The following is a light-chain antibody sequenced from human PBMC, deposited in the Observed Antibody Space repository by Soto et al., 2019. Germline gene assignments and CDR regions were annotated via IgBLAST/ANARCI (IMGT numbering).Light chain of an antibody. CDR2: DAS. Sequence: EIVLTQSPATLSLSPGERATLSCRASQSVRNYLAWYQQKPGQAPRLLIYDASNGATGIPSRFSGSGSGTDFTLTIRSLEPEDFAVYYCQQRYTWPWTFGQGTKVEIK. J-gene: IGKJ1*01. V-gene: IGKV3-11*01. CDR1: QSVRNY. CDR3: QQRYTWPWT.